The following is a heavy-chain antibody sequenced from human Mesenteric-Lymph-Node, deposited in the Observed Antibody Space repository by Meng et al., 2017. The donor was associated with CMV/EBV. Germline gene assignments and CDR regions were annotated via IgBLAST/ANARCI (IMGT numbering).Heavy chain of an antibody. V-gene: IGHV3-48*03. CDR2: ISSSGSTI. J-gene: IGHJ5*02. Sequence: GESLKISCAASGFTFSSYEMNWVRQAPGKGLEWVSYISSSGSTIYYADSVKGRFTISRDNAKNSLYLQMNSLRAEDTAVYYCARDPECSSTSCYTLNWFDPWGQGTLVTVSS. CDR3: ARDPECSSTSCYTLNWFDP. CDR1: GFTFSSYE. D-gene: IGHD2-2*02.